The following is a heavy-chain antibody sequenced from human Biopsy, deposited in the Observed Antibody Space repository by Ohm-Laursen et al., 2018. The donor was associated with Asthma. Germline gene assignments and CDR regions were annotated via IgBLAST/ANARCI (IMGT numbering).Heavy chain of an antibody. J-gene: IGHJ5*02. D-gene: IGHD4-11*01. Sequence: SSVKVSCKASGGTFRTYAFSWVRQAPGQGLEWMGGIIPMFGTTKYTQKFQARVSITADEATSTVYMELSSLRSEDTAVYYCARVLTTEEGDTWFDPWGQGTLVTVSS. CDR3: ARVLTTEEGDTWFDP. CDR2: IIPMFGTT. CDR1: GGTFRTYA. V-gene: IGHV1-69*01.